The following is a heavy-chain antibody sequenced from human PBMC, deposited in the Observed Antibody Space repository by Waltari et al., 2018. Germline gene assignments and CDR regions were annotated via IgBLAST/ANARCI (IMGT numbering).Heavy chain of an antibody. CDR3: ARGYCSGGSCSPIYYYYGMDV. Sequence: QVQLPESGPGVVKPAETLSITCHVSGGSTSSYYWSWIRQPAGQGLDWIGRIYTSGSTNYIPSLKGRVTMSVDTSKNRFSLKLSSVTTADTAVYYCARGYCSGGSCSPIYYYYGMDVWGQGTTVTVSS. V-gene: IGHV4-4*07. CDR1: GGSTSSYY. J-gene: IGHJ6*02. D-gene: IGHD2-15*01. CDR2: IYTSGST.